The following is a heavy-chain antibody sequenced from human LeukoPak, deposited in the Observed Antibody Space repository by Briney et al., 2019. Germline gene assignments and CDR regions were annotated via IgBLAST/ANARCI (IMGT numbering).Heavy chain of an antibody. CDR2: ISGSGGST. Sequence: GGSLRLSCAASGFTFSSYAMSWVRQAPGKGLEWVSAISGSGGSTYYADSVKGLFTISRDNSKNTLYLQMNSLRAEDTAVYYCAKGYYYGSGSYYPFDVWGQGTTVTVSS. V-gene: IGHV3-23*01. CDR1: GFTFSSYA. CDR3: AKGYYYGSGSYYPFDV. J-gene: IGHJ6*02. D-gene: IGHD3-10*01.